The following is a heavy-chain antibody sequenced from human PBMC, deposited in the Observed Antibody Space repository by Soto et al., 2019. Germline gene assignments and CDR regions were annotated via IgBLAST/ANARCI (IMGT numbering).Heavy chain of an antibody. CDR1: GFTFSSYA. J-gene: IGHJ4*02. CDR3: AKDPGLYSGYDYYFAY. CDR2: ISGSGGST. D-gene: IGHD5-12*01. V-gene: IGHV3-23*01. Sequence: PGGSLILSCAASGFTFSSYAMSWVRQAPGKGLEWVSAISGSGGSTYYADSVKGRFTISRDNSKNTLYLQRNSLRAEDTAVYYCAKDPGLYSGYDYYFAYWGQGTLVTVSS.